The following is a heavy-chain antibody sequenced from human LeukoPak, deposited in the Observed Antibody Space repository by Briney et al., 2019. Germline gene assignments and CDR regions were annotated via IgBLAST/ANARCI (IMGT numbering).Heavy chain of an antibody. J-gene: IGHJ4*02. Sequence: GGSLRLSCAASGFTLSSYAMSWVRQAPGKGLEWVSAISGSGGSTYYADSVKGRFTISRDNSKNTLYLQMNGLRAEDTAVYYCAITTVAGNVGLFYWGQGTLVTVSS. V-gene: IGHV3-23*01. D-gene: IGHD6-19*01. CDR2: ISGSGGST. CDR3: AITTVAGNVGLFY. CDR1: GFTLSSYA.